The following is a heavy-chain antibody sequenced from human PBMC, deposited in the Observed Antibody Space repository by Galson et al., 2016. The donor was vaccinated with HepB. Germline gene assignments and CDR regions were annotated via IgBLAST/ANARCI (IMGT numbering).Heavy chain of an antibody. CDR2: INPKNGGT. D-gene: IGHD5-24*01. V-gene: IGHV1-2*06. Sequence: SVKVSCKASGYTFSDYYIHWVRQAPGHGLQWMGRINPKNGGTNYAQKFQGRVTMTGGTSITTAYMELSSLKSDDTAVYYCARDHSPDGHNLYYYYYMDVWGEGTTVTVSS. J-gene: IGHJ6*03. CDR1: GYTFSDYY. CDR3: ARDHSPDGHNLYYYYYMDV.